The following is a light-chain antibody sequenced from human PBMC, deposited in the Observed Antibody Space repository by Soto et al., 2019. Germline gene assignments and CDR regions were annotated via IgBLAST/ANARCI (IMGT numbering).Light chain of an antibody. CDR1: QSVSNNY. V-gene: IGKV3-11*01. CDR2: GAS. CDR3: QQRSNWPWT. Sequence: EIVLTQSPATLSASPWERATLSCRASQSVSNNYLAWYQQKPGQAPRLLIYGASNRATGIPDRFSGSGSGTDFTLTISSLEPEDFAVYYCQQRSNWPWTFGQGTKVDI. J-gene: IGKJ1*01.